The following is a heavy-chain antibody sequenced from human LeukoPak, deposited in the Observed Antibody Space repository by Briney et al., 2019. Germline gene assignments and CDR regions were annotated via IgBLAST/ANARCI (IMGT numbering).Heavy chain of an antibody. D-gene: IGHD3-22*01. V-gene: IGHV5-51*01. J-gene: IGHJ4*02. CDR1: GYTFATYW. CDR3: ARRPRDSSGYYFDL. Sequence: GESLKISCQGSGYTFATYWIAWVRQMPGRGLEWMGIIYPGDSDTRYSPSFQGQVTISADKSISTAYLQWSSLEASDTAIFYCARRPRDSSGYYFDLWGQGTLVNVSS. CDR2: IYPGDSDT.